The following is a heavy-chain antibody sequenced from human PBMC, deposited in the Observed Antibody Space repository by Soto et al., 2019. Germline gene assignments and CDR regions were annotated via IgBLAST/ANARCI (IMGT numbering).Heavy chain of an antibody. CDR3: AKAMVVVTAISGGGGFDK. V-gene: IGHV3-30*18. J-gene: IGHJ3*02. D-gene: IGHD2-21*02. CDR2: ISYDGSNK. CDR1: GFTFSSYG. Sequence: PGGSLRLSCAPSGFTFSSYGMHWVRQAPGKGLEWVAVISYDGSNKYCADSVKGRFTISRDNSKNTLYLQMNSLRAEDTAVYYCAKAMVVVTAISGGGGFDKWGQGTLVTVSS.